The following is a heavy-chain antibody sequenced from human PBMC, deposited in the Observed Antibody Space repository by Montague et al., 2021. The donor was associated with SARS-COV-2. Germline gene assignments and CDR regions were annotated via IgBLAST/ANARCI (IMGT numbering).Heavy chain of an antibody. CDR2: IYYSGST. CDR3: ARGFDY. J-gene: IGHJ4*02. V-gene: IGHV4-59*08. CDR1: GDSISNYY. Sequence: SETLSLTCIVSGDSISNYYWSWIRQPPGKGLEWIAYIYYSGSTNYNPSLKSRVTISVDTSKNQFSLKLSSVTAADTAVYYCARGFDYWGQGTLVTVSS.